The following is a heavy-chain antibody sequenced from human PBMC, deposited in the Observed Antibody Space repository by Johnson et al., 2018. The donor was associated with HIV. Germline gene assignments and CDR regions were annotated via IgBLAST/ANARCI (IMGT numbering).Heavy chain of an antibody. V-gene: IGHV3-30*14. CDR2: VSYDGSER. J-gene: IGHJ3*02. CDR3: AREAYCSGGSCYDAFDI. D-gene: IGHD2-15*01. Sequence: QVQLVESGGGLEQPGGSLKLSCAASGFTFSGSAMHWVRQASGKGLEWVAVVSYDGSERYYADSVKGRFTISRDNSKNTLYLQMNSLRAEDTAVYYCAREAYCSGGSCYDAFDIWGQGTMVTVSS. CDR1: GFTFSGSA.